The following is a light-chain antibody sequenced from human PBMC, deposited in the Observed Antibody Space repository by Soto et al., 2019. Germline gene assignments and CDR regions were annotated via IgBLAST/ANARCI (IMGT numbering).Light chain of an antibody. Sequence: QSVLTQPPSASGTPGQRVTISCSGSSSNIGSNSVNWYQQLPGTAPKLLIYSNDRRPSGVPDRFAGSKSGTSAPLAISGLQSDDEDDYYCAAWDDSLNGYVFGTGTKVTVL. J-gene: IGLJ1*01. CDR2: SND. V-gene: IGLV1-44*01. CDR3: AAWDDSLNGYV. CDR1: SSNIGSNS.